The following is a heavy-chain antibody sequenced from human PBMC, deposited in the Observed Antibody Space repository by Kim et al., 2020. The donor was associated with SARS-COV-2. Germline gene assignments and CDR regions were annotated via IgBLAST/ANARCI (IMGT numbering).Heavy chain of an antibody. Sequence: NSADSVKGRFTISRDSAKNSLSLQMNSLRAEDTAVYYCARLIGRIDYYFDFWGQGTLVTVSS. CDR3: ARLIGRIDYYFDF. V-gene: IGHV3-11*03. J-gene: IGHJ4*02. D-gene: IGHD3-16*02.